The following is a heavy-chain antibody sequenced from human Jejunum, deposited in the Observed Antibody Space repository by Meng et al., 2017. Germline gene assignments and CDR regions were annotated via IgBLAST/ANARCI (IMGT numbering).Heavy chain of an antibody. CDR2: ISRRSIP. Sequence: QVQLPGPCPERVDASETLSLTFPDYVSSTTIIGWWSWVRQTPGKGLGSIGEISRRSIPCNNPSRRARVTISIATTRYQFALSLISVTAADTAVYYCASHGAAPYFDYWGQGSLVTVSS. CDR1: VSSTTIIGW. V-gene: IGHV4-4*02. J-gene: IGHJ4*02. CDR3: ASHGAAPYFDY. D-gene: IGHD2-15*01.